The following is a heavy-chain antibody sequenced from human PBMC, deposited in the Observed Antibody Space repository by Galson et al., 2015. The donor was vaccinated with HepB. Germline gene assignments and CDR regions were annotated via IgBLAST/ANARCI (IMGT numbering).Heavy chain of an antibody. Sequence: SLRLSCAASGFTFSSYEMNWARQAPGKGLEWVSYISSSGSTIYYADSVKGQFTISRDNAKNSLYLQMNSLRAEDTAVYYRARAHIVVVPAAIPWLNSYYYYGMDVWGQGTTVTVSS. CDR2: ISSSGSTI. V-gene: IGHV3-48*03. J-gene: IGHJ6*02. CDR1: GFTFSSYE. D-gene: IGHD2-2*02. CDR3: ARAHIVVVPAAIPWLNSYYYYGMDV.